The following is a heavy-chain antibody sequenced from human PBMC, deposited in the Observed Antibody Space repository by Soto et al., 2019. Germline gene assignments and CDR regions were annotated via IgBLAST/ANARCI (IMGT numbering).Heavy chain of an antibody. Sequence: GGSLRLSCAASGFTFSSYWMSWVRQAPGKGLEWVSNINQDGSEKYYVYSVKVRFTISRDNANNSLYLQMNSLRAEETAVYYCARENIVVVVAATAHYGMHXWGQATPLTVS. CDR2: INQDGSEK. D-gene: IGHD2-15*01. J-gene: IGHJ6*02. CDR1: GFTFSSYW. V-gene: IGHV3-7*03. CDR3: ARENIVVVVAATAHYGMHX.